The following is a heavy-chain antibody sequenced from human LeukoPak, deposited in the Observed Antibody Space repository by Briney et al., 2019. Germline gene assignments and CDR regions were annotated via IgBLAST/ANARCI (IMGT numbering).Heavy chain of an antibody. CDR3: ADLGSRD. Sequence: PGGSLRLSCAASGFTFSSAWMTWVRQAPGKGLGWVATIKDDGSDKYYVDSVKGRLTISTDNAKKSLWLQMNSLRVEDTAMYYCADLGSRDWGQGTLVTVSS. CDR1: GFTFSSAW. J-gene: IGHJ4*02. V-gene: IGHV3-7*01. D-gene: IGHD3-16*01. CDR2: IKDDGSDK.